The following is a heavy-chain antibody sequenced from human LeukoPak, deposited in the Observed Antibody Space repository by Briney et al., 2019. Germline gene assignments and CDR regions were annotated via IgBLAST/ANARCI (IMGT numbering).Heavy chain of an antibody. CDR1: GFSLNSYW. V-gene: IGHV3-74*03. CDR3: AREGYSTGWYFFAN. CDR2: ISVDGRST. J-gene: IGHJ4*02. D-gene: IGHD6-13*01. Sequence: PGRSLRLSCEAYGFSLNSYWMHWVRQAPGEGPVWVSRISVDGRSTAYADSVKGRFTISRDNAKNTLYLGMNSLRADDTAVYYCAREGYSTGWYFFANWGRGTRVTVSS.